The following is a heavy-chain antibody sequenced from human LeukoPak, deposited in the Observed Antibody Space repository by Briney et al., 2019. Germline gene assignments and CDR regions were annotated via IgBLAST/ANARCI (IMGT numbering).Heavy chain of an antibody. D-gene: IGHD2-21*02. J-gene: IGHJ2*01. CDR1: GDSISNYY. CDR2: ISYSGRT. CDR3: ARAGGYCGGDCYSRIDWYFDL. Sequence: SETLSLTCAVSGDSISNYYWSWIRQPPGKELEWIGYISYSGRTNYNPSLKSRVTISVGTSKNQFSLNLSSVTAADTAVYYCARAGGYCGGDCYSRIDWYFDLWGRGTLVTVSS. V-gene: IGHV4-59*01.